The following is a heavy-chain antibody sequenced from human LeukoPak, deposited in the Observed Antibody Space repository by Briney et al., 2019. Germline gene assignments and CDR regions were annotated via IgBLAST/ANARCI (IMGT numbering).Heavy chain of an antibody. J-gene: IGHJ4*02. D-gene: IGHD3-22*01. CDR3: SRSAYYDGSGNYYDY. Sequence: GGSLRLSCAASGFNFRTYTMHWVRQAPGKGLVWVSRISDGGSTTTYADSVKGRFTISRDNAKNTLYLQMNGLRAEDTAVYYCSRSAYYDGSGNYYDYWGQGTLVTVSS. CDR1: GFNFRTYT. CDR2: ISDGGSTT. V-gene: IGHV3-74*01.